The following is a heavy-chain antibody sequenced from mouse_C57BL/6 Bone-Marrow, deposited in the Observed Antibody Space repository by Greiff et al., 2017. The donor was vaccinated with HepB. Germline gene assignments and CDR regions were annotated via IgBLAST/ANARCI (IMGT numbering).Heavy chain of an antibody. Sequence: QVQLQQPGAELVKPGASVKLSCKASGYTFTSYWMPWVKQRPGRGLEWIGRIDPNSGGTKYNEKFKSKATLTVDKPSSTAYMQLSSLTSEDSAVYYCARPIYYGYDVGYAMDYWGQGTSVTVSS. CDR1: GYTFTSYW. V-gene: IGHV1-72*01. CDR3: ARPIYYGYDVGYAMDY. D-gene: IGHD2-2*01. CDR2: IDPNSGGT. J-gene: IGHJ4*01.